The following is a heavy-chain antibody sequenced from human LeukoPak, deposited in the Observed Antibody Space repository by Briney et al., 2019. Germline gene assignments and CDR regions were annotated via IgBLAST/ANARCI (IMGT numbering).Heavy chain of an antibody. J-gene: IGHJ4*02. CDR3: ARVGLDRRGYSGYEAFDY. Sequence: PGGSLRLSCAASGFTFSSYEMNWVRQAPGKGLEWVSSISTSSSYIYYVDAVKGRFTISRDNAKNSLYLQINSLRAEDTAVYYCARVGLDRRGYSGYEAFDYWGQGTLVTVSS. CDR2: ISTSSSYI. D-gene: IGHD5-12*01. V-gene: IGHV3-21*01. CDR1: GFTFSSYE.